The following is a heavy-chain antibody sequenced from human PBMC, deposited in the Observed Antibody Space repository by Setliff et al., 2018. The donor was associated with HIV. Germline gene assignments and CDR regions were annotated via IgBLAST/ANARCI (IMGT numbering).Heavy chain of an antibody. CDR2: INPSGGST. CDR1: GYTFTSYY. Sequence: ASVKVSCKASGYTFTSYYIHWMRQAPGQGLEWMGRINPSGGSTSYAQKFQGRVTMTRDTSTSTVYMELSSLRSEDTAVYYCARDRRPAGINYGYGYLDDWGQGTLVTVSS. J-gene: IGHJ4*02. V-gene: IGHV1-46*01. CDR3: ARDRRPAGINYGYGYLDD. D-gene: IGHD2-2*02.